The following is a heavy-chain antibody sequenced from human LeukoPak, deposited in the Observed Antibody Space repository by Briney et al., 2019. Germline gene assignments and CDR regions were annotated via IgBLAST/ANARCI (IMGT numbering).Heavy chain of an antibody. CDR3: AKVIAVAYYYFDY. CDR2: IRYDGSNK. D-gene: IGHD6-19*01. V-gene: IGHV3-30*02. Sequence: GGSLGLSCAASGFTFSSYGMHWVRQAPGKGLEWVAFIRYDGSNKYYADSVKGRFTISRDNSKNTLYLQMNSLRAEDTAVYYCAKVIAVAYYYFDYWGQGTLVTVSS. CDR1: GFTFSSYG. J-gene: IGHJ4*02.